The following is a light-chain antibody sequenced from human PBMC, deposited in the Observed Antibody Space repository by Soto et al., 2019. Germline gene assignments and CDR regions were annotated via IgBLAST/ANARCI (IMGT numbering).Light chain of an antibody. CDR3: PQFGTSPLYT. V-gene: IGKV3-20*01. CDR1: QSVSSSY. J-gene: IGKJ2*01. CDR2: GAS. Sequence: EIVLTQSPGTLSLSPGERATLSCRASQSVSSSYLAWYQQKPGQAPRLLIYGASSRATGIQDRFTGSGSGTDFTLTISRLEPEDFAVYYCPQFGTSPLYTFGQATKLEIK.